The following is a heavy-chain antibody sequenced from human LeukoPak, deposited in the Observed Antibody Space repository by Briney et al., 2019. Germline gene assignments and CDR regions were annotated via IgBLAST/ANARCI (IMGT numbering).Heavy chain of an antibody. CDR2: IKRKTDGGTT. D-gene: IGHD3-3*01. CDR1: GFTFNNAW. J-gene: IGHJ3*02. CDR3: ARHSSIRWLLSTRAFDI. Sequence: PGGSLRLSCAASGFTFNNAWMSWVRQAPGKGLEWVGRIKRKTDGGTTDYAAPVKGRFTISRDDSKNTVYLQMNSLRTEDTAVYYCARHSSIRWLLSTRAFDIWGQGTMVTVSS. V-gene: IGHV3-15*01.